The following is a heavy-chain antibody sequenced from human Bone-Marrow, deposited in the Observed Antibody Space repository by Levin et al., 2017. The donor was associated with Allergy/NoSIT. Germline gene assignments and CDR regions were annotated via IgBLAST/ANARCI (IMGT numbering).Heavy chain of an antibody. CDR3: ARAPLLGYCSGGSCYGDRTGFDP. J-gene: IGHJ5*02. CDR1: GGTFSSYA. V-gene: IGHV1-69*13. CDR2: IIPIFGTA. Sequence: PPASVKVSCKASGGTFSSYAISWVRQAPGQGLEWMGGIIPIFGTANYAQKFQGRVTITADESTSTAYMELSSLRSEDTAVYYCARAPLLGYCSGGSCYGDRTGFDPWGQGTLVTVSS. D-gene: IGHD2-15*01.